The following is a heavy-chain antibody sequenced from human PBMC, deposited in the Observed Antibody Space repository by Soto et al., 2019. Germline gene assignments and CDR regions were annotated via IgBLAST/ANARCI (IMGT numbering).Heavy chain of an antibody. Sequence: QVQLVESGGGVVQPGRSLRLSCAASGFTFSSYGMHWVRQAPGKGLAWVAVIWYDGSNKYYADSVKGRFTISRDNSKNTLYLQMNSLRAEDTAVYYCAFSPRRDIVVVPAARPYYYYGMHVWGQGTTVTVSS. CDR3: AFSPRRDIVVVPAARPYYYYGMHV. CDR2: IWYDGSNK. D-gene: IGHD2-2*01. CDR1: GFTFSSYG. J-gene: IGHJ6*02. V-gene: IGHV3-33*01.